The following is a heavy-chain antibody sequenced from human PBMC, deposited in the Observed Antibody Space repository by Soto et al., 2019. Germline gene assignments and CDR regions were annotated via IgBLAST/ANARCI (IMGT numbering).Heavy chain of an antibody. CDR2: ISGSGGST. J-gene: IGHJ4*02. V-gene: IGHV3-23*01. CDR3: AKDPTNGPTDYYDSSGYYDY. CDR1: GFTFSSYA. D-gene: IGHD3-22*01. Sequence: GGSLRLSCAASGFTFSSYAMSWVRQAPGKGLEWVSAISGSGGSTYYADSVKGQFTISRANSKNTLYLQMNSLRAEDSAAYYCAKDPTNGPTDYYDSSGYYDYWGQGTLVTVSS.